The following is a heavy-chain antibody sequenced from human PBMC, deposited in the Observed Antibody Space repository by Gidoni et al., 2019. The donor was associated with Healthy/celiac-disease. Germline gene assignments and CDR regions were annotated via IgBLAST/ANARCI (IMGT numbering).Heavy chain of an antibody. Sequence: EVQLVESGGGLVQPGGSLKLSCAASGFTFSGPAMHWVRQASGKGLEWVGRIRRKANSYATAYAASVKGRFTISRDDSKNTAYLQMNSLKTEDTAVYYCTRHLASIVGATGAFDIWGQGTMVTVSS. CDR1: GFTFSGPA. J-gene: IGHJ3*02. CDR2: IRRKANSYAT. CDR3: TRHLASIVGATGAFDI. V-gene: IGHV3-73*01. D-gene: IGHD1-26*01.